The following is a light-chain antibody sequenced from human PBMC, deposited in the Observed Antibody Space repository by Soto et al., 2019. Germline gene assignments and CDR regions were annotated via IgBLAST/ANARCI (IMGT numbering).Light chain of an antibody. CDR1: QDIGSY. Sequence: DIPMTQSPSSLSASVGARVTITCRASQDIGSYLAWYQQRPGKVPDLLIYHASILQSGVPSRFSGSGSGTDFTLTITSLRPEDVATYYCQNYNRAVFTFGPGTKVGI. J-gene: IGKJ3*01. V-gene: IGKV1-27*01. CDR3: QNYNRAVFT. CDR2: HAS.